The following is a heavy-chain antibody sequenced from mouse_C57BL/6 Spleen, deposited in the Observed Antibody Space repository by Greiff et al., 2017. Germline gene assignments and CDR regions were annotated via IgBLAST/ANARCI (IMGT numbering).Heavy chain of an antibody. CDR1: GFTFSSYA. J-gene: IGHJ4*01. V-gene: IGHV5-4*01. CDR3: ARDRGYYYGSSYDYYAMDY. D-gene: IGHD1-1*01. CDR2: ISDGGSYT. Sequence: EVKLMESGGGLVKPGGSLKLSCAASGFTFSSYAMSWVRQTPEKRLEWVATISDGGSYTYYPDNVKGRFTISRDNAKNNLYLQMSHLKSEDTAMYYCARDRGYYYGSSYDYYAMDYWGQGTSVTVAS.